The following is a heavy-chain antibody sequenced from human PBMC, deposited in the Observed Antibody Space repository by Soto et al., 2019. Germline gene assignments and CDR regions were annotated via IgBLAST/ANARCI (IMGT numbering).Heavy chain of an antibody. D-gene: IGHD3-22*01. CDR3: ARGHFDSRGYSNALDY. CDR2: IFHSGRT. CDR1: GGSISSGGYS. Sequence: PSETLSLTCAVSGGSISSGGYSWSWLRQPPGKGLEWIGYIFHSGRTDSSPSLKSRVTISLDMSKNHVSLILKSVNIADSAIYYCARGHFDSRGYSNALDYWGQGIQVTVSS. J-gene: IGHJ4*02. V-gene: IGHV4-30-2*01.